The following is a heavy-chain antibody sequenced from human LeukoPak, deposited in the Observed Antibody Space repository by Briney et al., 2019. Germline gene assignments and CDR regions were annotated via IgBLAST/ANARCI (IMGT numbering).Heavy chain of an antibody. V-gene: IGHV3-48*04. CDR2: ISPTGSTM. Sequence: SGGSLRLSCAASEFTFSTYAMNWVRQAPGKGLEWVAYISPTGSTMFYADSVKGRFTISSDNADNSLYLQMNSLRVEDTAMYYCVRGGWRIVEAGGDSWGQGTLVTVSS. D-gene: IGHD2-15*01. J-gene: IGHJ4*02. CDR3: VRGGWRIVEAGGDS. CDR1: EFTFSTYA.